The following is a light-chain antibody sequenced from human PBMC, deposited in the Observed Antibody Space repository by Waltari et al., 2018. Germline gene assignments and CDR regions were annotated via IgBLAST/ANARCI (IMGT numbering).Light chain of an antibody. J-gene: IGKJ4*01. CDR1: QSAGSD. V-gene: IGKV3D-15*01. CDR3: QQYNDLLPLT. Sequence: EIVMTKSPATLSLSLGETATLSCRASQSAGSDVAWYQQRPGQAPKLLVHSASFRATGSPDRFSGSGSRTDFTLTITSLEPEDVGVYHCQQYNDLLPLTFGGGTKVEIK. CDR2: SAS.